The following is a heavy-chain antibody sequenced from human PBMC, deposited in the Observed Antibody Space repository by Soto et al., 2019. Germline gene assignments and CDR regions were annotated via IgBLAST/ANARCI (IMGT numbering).Heavy chain of an antibody. CDR3: ARKWSSSSCSVWAY. CDR1: GFGLSSYA. J-gene: IGHJ4*02. Sequence: EVQLLESGGGLVQPGGSLRLSCAASGFGLSSYAMTWVRQAPGKGLEWVSGITASGEKLYYADSVKGRFTVSRDNSKNTLYVPMDRLLADDTAVYYWARKWSSSSCSVWAYWGLGTLGTASS. D-gene: IGHD3-16*01. V-gene: IGHV3-23*01. CDR2: ITASGEKL.